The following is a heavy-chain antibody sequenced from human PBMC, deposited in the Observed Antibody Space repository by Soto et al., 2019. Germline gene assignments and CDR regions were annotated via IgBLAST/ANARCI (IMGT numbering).Heavy chain of an antibody. CDR3: ARDLAAATSSGMDV. D-gene: IGHD6-13*01. V-gene: IGHV3-21*01. CDR1: GFTFSSYT. CDR2: ISSSSRYI. J-gene: IGHJ6*02. Sequence: EVQLVESGGGLVKPGGSLRLSCAASGFTFSSYTMNWVRQAPGKGLEWVSSISSSSRYIYYADSVKGRFTISRDNAKNSLYLQMNSLRAEDTAVYYCARDLAAATSSGMDVWGQGTTVTGSS.